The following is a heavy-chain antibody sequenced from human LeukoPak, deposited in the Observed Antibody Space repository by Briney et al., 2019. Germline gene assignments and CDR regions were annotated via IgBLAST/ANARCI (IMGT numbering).Heavy chain of an antibody. CDR1: GYSFTSYD. D-gene: IGHD2-2*01. CDR2: ISETSNTI. CDR3: ARACGGASCYDTPDFDC. J-gene: IGHJ4*02. V-gene: IGHV3-48*01. Sequence: GGSLRLSCVASGYSFTSYDMNWVRQSPGKGLEWVSHISETSNTIRCADSVKGRFTISRDNARRSLYLQMNSLRAEDTGVYYCARACGGASCYDTPDFDCWGQGTLVTVAS.